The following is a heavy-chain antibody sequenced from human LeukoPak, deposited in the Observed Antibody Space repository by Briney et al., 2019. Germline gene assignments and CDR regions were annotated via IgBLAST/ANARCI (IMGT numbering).Heavy chain of an antibody. J-gene: IGHJ3*01. CDR3: ARAGTYYYDSSGYSGF. CDR1: GFTFSDYY. D-gene: IGHD3-22*01. CDR2: ISSGGSTI. Sequence: AVTLRLSCAASGFTFSDYYMSWLRQAPGKGLEWGSYISSGGSTIYYADSVKGRFTISRDNAKNSLYLQMNSLRAEDTAVYYCARAGTYYYDSSGYSGFWGQGTMVTVSS. V-gene: IGHV3-11*01.